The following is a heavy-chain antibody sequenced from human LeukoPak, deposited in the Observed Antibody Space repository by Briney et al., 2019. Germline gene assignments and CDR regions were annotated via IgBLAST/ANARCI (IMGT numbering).Heavy chain of an antibody. V-gene: IGHV3-66*01. CDR3: ARDEENYYGSGSYGAFDI. CDR2: IYSGGST. D-gene: IGHD3-10*01. CDR1: GFTVSSNY. Sequence: GGSLRLSCAASGFTVSSNYMSWVRQAPGKGLEWVSVIYSGGSTYYADSVKGRFTISRDNSKNTLYLQMNSLGAEDTAVYYCARDEENYYGSGSYGAFDIWGQGTMVTVSS. J-gene: IGHJ3*02.